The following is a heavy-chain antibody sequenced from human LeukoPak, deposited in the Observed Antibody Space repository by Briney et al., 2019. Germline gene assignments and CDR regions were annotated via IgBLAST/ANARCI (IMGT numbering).Heavy chain of an antibody. J-gene: IGHJ4*02. V-gene: IGHV4-59*02. CDR1: NGAVKNYY. D-gene: IGHD1-26*01. CDR2: FLYSGTT. Sequence: SETLSLTCSVSNGAVKNYYWTWIRQPPGQGLEWVGNFLYSGTTTYKPSLDNRLTLSMDTSTNTVSLRLRSVTAADTAVYYCATLVYSERRYHFDTWGQGTLVTVSS. CDR3: ATLVYSERRYHFDT.